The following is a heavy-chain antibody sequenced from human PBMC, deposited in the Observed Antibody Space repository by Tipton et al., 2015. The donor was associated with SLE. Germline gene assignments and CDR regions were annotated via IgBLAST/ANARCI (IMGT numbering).Heavy chain of an antibody. CDR1: GYSLSRGYY. CDR2: IYHGGTA. CDR3: ARDGNWDYGFDGFDI. Sequence: TLSLTCAVSGYSLSRGYYWGWIRQSPGRGLEWIGNIYHGGTAHYNPPLKSRVSISVDTSKNQFSLKLNSVTAADTAVYFCARDGNWDYGFDGFDIWGQGTVVTVSS. V-gene: IGHV4-38-2*02. J-gene: IGHJ3*02. D-gene: IGHD1-7*01.